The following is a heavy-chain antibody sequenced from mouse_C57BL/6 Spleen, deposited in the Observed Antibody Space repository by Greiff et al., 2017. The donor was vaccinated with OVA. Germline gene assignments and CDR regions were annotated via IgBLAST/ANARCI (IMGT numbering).Heavy chain of an antibody. D-gene: IGHD2-5*01. CDR1: GYTFTSYW. V-gene: IGHV1-53*01. Sequence: QVQLQQPGTELVKPGASVKLSCKASGYTFTSYWMHWVKQRPGQGLEWIGNINPSNGGTNYNEKFKSKATLTVDKSSSTAYMQLSSLTSEDSAVDYCARPTLAYYSNYGYFDCGGQGTTLTVSS. CDR2: INPSNGGT. J-gene: IGHJ2*01. CDR3: ARPTLAYYSNYGYFDC.